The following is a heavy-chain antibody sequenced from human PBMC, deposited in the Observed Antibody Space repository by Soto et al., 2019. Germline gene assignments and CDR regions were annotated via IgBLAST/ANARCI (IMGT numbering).Heavy chain of an antibody. CDR3: ARGFTARPPGDWFDP. D-gene: IGHD6-6*01. V-gene: IGHV4-59*01. Sequence: PSETLSLTCTVSGGSISSYYWSWIRQPPGKGLEWIGYIYYSGSTNYNPSLKSRVTISVDTSKNQFSLKLSSVTAADTAVYYCARGFTARPPGDWFDPWGQGTLVTVSS. J-gene: IGHJ5*02. CDR2: IYYSGST. CDR1: GGSISSYY.